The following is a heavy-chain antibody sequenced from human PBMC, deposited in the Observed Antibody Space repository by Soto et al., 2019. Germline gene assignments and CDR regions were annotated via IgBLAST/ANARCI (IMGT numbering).Heavy chain of an antibody. CDR1: GGTFSSYA. D-gene: IGHD3-22*01. V-gene: IGHV1-69*01. CDR2: IIPIFGTA. J-gene: IGHJ5*02. CDR3: ASEYYYDSSGTGRNWFDP. Sequence: QVQLVQSGAEVKKPGSSVKVSCKASGGTFSSYAISWVRQAPGQGLEWMGGIIPIFGTANYAQKFQGRVTITADESTSTDYMELSILRSEDTAVYYWASEYYYDSSGTGRNWFDPWGQGTLVTVSS.